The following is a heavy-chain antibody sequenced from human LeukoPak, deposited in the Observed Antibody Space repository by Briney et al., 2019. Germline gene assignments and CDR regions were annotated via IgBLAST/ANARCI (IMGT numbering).Heavy chain of an antibody. Sequence: GSSVKVSCKASGGTFSSYAISWVRQAPGQGLEWMGGIIPIFGTANYAQKFQGRVTITADKSTSTAYMELGSLRSEDTAVYYCARLASSSWFVVNNWFDPWGQGTLVTVSS. CDR2: IIPIFGTA. J-gene: IGHJ5*02. CDR1: GGTFSSYA. V-gene: IGHV1-69*06. D-gene: IGHD6-6*01. CDR3: ARLASSSWFVVNNWFDP.